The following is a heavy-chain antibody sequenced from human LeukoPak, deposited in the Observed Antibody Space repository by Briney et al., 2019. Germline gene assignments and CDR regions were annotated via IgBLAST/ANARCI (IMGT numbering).Heavy chain of an antibody. D-gene: IGHD5-18*01. J-gene: IGHJ4*02. CDR3: ARVRRGYSYGYVDY. CDR2: IYSGGST. CDR1: GFTVSSNY. Sequence: GSLRLSCAASGFTVSSNYMSWVRQAPGKGLEWVSVIYSGGSTYYADSVKGRFTISRDNSKNTLYLQMNSLRAEDTAVYYCARVRRGYSYGYVDYWGQGTLVTVSS. V-gene: IGHV3-66*01.